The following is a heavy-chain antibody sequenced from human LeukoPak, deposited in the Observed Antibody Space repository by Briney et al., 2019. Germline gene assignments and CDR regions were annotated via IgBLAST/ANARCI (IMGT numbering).Heavy chain of an antibody. CDR2: IHPDGSVK. J-gene: IGHJ4*02. D-gene: IGHD5-18*01. Sequence: HPGGSLRLSCLGTGLAFKNYWMTWVRQAPGKGLERVANIHPDGSVKNYVDAVRGRFTISRDNAKNSLYLQMNSLRAEDTAVYYCARLRGYSYGYGDYWGQGTLVTVSS. CDR3: ARLRGYSYGYGDY. V-gene: IGHV3-7*01. CDR1: GLAFKNYW.